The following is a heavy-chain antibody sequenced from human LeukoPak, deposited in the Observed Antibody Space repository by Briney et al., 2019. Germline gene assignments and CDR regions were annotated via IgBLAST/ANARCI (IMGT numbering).Heavy chain of an antibody. V-gene: IGHV4-34*01. CDR1: GGSFSGYY. CDR3: AEVGYADY. Sequence: PSETLSLTCAVYGGSFSGYYWSWIRQPPGKGLEWIGEINHSGSTNYNPSLKSRVTISVDTSKNQFSLKLSSVTAADTAVYYCAEVGYADYWGQGTLVTVSS. CDR2: INHSGST. D-gene: IGHD3-16*01. J-gene: IGHJ4*02.